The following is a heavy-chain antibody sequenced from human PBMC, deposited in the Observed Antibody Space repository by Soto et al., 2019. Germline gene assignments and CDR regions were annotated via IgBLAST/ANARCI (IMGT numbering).Heavy chain of an antibody. Sequence: GGSLRLSCEAFGFTVSGKKYVAWVRQAPGKGLEWLSALYDLDGTYYADSVKGRFTTSSDSSRTTVYLQMNSLRPDDTVVYSCATWHLQEHAYDIWGQGTMVTVSS. V-gene: IGHV3-53*01. CDR2: LYDLDGT. D-gene: IGHD1-1*01. CDR1: GFTVSGKKY. CDR3: ATWHLQEHAYDI. J-gene: IGHJ3*02.